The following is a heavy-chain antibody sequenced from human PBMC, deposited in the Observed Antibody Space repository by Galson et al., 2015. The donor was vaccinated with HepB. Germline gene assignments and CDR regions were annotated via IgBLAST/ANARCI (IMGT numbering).Heavy chain of an antibody. CDR2: IKQDGSEK. CDR3: ARDHGGSYYGN. V-gene: IGHV3-7*03. Sequence: SLRLSCAASGFTFSSYWMSWVRQAPGKGLEWVANIKQDGSEKYYVDSVKGRFTISRENAKNSLYLQMNSLRAEDTAVYYCARDHGGSYYGNWGQGTLVTVSS. D-gene: IGHD1-26*01. J-gene: IGHJ4*02. CDR1: GFTFSSYW.